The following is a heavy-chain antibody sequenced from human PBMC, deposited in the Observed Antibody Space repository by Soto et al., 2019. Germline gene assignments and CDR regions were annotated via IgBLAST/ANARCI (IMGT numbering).Heavy chain of an antibody. CDR3: ASDILILRPPDSFDI. V-gene: IGHV4-4*07. CDR1: GGSIKNYY. D-gene: IGHD2-2*01. J-gene: IGHJ3*02. Sequence: SETLSLTCTVSGGSIKNYYWSWIRQSAGKALEWIGRIYTRGSTKYNPSLKSRVTMSVDTSKNQFSLKLNSVSAADTAVYFCASDILILRPPDSFDIRGQGTLVTVS. CDR2: IYTRGST.